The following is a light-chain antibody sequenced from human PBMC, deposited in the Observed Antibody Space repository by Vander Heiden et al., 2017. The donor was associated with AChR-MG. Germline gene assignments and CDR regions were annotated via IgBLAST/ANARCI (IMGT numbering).Light chain of an antibody. CDR2: GAS. V-gene: IGKV3-15*01. CDR1: QSVSNY. Sequence: EIEMTQTPATLSVSQGERATLSCSAIQSVSNYLARHQKKPGQAPRLLTYGASTRASRIPTWFSDNGYRIEFTLTIRIRQSEHLPLYYCQRDEDWPPLSFGQW. CDR3: QRDEDWPPLS. J-gene: IGKJ2*03.